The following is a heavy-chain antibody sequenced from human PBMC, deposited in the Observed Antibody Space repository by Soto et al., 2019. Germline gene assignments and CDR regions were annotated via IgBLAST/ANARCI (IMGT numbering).Heavy chain of an antibody. CDR2: IKQDGSEK. CDR3: ARRPYGGYVPD. V-gene: IGHV3-7*05. D-gene: IGHD5-12*01. Sequence: EVQLVESGGGLVQPGGSLRLSCAASGFTFSSYWMSWVRQAPGKGLEWVANIKQDGSEKYYVDSVKGRFTISRDNAKNSLYLEINSLRAEDTAVYYCARRPYGGYVPDWGQGTLVTVSS. CDR1: GFTFSSYW. J-gene: IGHJ4*02.